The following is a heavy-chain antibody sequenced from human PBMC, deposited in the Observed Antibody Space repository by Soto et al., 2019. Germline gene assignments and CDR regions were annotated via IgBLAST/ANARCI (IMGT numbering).Heavy chain of an antibody. V-gene: IGHV3-66*01. CDR2: IYSGGTT. CDR1: GLTVINNY. J-gene: IGHJ4*02. CDR3: ARDLYSGRFDY. Sequence: EVQLVESGGGLVQPGGSLRLSCAASGLTVINNYMNWVRQAPGKGLEWVSGIYSGGTTYYADSVKGRFTISRDNSKNTLYLQMNSLRAEDTAVYYCARDLYSGRFDYWGQGTLVTVSS. D-gene: IGHD3-10*01.